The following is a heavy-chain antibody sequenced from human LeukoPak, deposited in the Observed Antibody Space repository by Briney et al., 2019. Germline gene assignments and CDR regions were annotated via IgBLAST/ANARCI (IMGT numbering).Heavy chain of an antibody. CDR2: ISSSGSTI. CDR1: GFTFSSCE. Sequence: GGSLRLSCAASGFTFSSCEMNWVRQAPGKGLEWVSYISSSGSTIYYADSVRGRFTISRDNAKNSLYLQMNSLRAEDTAVYYCAELGITMIGGVWGKGTTVTISS. J-gene: IGHJ6*04. D-gene: IGHD3-10*02. CDR3: AELGITMIGGV. V-gene: IGHV3-48*03.